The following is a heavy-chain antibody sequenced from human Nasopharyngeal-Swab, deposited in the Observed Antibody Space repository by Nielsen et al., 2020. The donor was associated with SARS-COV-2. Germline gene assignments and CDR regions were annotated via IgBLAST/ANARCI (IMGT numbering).Heavy chain of an antibody. CDR3: ARDRDRGGYYYYYMDV. V-gene: IGHV1-69*13. D-gene: IGHD5-24*01. CDR1: GGTFSSYA. J-gene: IGHJ6*03. Sequence: SVKVSCKASGGTFSSYAISWVRQAPGQGLEWMGGIIPIFRTSNYAQKFQGRVTITADESTSTAYMELSSLRSEDTAVYYCARDRDRGGYYYYYMDVWGKGTTVIVSS. CDR2: IIPIFRTS.